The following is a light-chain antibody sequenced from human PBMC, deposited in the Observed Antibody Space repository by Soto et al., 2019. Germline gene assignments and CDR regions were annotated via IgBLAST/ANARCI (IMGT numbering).Light chain of an antibody. CDR3: QTWGSGIVV. Sequence: QSVLTQSPSASASLGASVKLTCTLSSGHSNYAIAWHQQQSEKGPRYLMKLNSDGSHSKGDGIPDRFSGSSSGAERYLTISSLQSEDAADYYCQTWGSGIVVFGGGTKLT. V-gene: IGLV4-69*01. J-gene: IGLJ2*01. CDR1: SGHSNYA. CDR2: LNSDGSH.